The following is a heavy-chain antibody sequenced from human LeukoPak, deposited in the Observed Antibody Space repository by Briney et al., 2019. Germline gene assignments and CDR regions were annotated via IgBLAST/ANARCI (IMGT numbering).Heavy chain of an antibody. D-gene: IGHD3-22*01. CDR2: LNWNGGST. CDR1: GFTFDDYG. J-gene: IGHJ4*02. CDR3: ARDGVSYYDSSGYYSKTYYFDY. Sequence: GGSLRLSCAASGFTFDDYGMSWVRQAPGKGLEWVSGLNWNGGSTGYADSVKGRFTISRDNAKNSLYLQMNSLRAEDTAVYYCARDGVSYYDSSGYYSKTYYFDYWGQGTLVTVSS. V-gene: IGHV3-20*04.